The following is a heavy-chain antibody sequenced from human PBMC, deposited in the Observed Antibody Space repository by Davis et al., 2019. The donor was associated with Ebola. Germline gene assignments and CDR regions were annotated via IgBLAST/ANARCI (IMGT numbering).Heavy chain of an antibody. D-gene: IGHD1-26*01. J-gene: IGHJ5*02. CDR3: ARGEWELLGARFDP. Sequence: AASVKVSCKASGGTFSSYAISWVRQAPGQGLEWMGGIIPIFDTANYAQKFQGRVTITADESTSTAYMELSSLRSEDTAVYYCARGEWELLGARFDPWGQGTLVTVSS. V-gene: IGHV1-69*13. CDR2: IIPIFDTA. CDR1: GGTFSSYA.